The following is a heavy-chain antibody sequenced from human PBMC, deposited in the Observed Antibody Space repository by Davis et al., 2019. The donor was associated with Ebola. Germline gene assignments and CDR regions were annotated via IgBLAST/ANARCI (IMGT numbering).Heavy chain of an antibody. Sequence: PGGSLRLSCTVPGGSISSYYWSWIRQPPGKGLEWIGYIYYCGSTNYNPSLKSRVTISVDTSKNQFSLKLSSVTAADTAVYYCARDEKQWLDGFGAFDYWGQGTLVTVSS. J-gene: IGHJ4*02. CDR2: IYYCGST. CDR3: ARDEKQWLDGFGAFDY. V-gene: IGHV4-59*12. D-gene: IGHD6-19*01. CDR1: GGSISSYY.